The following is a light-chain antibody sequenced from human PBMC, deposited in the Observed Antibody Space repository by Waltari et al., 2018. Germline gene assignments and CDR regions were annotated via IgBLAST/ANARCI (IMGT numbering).Light chain of an antibody. CDR2: VNSDGSH. Sequence: QLVLTQSPSASASLGASVKLTCTLSSGHSTNIIAWLQQQPEEGPRYLMNVNSDGSHNKGVGIPDRFSGSSSGAERYLAHSSLQSEDEADYYCQTGGHGTWVFGGGTRLTVL. CDR1: SGHSTNI. J-gene: IGLJ3*02. CDR3: QTGGHGTWV. V-gene: IGLV4-69*01.